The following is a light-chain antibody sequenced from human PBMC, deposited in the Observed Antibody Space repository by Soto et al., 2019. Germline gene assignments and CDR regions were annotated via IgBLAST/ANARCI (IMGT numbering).Light chain of an antibody. CDR2: GAS. Sequence: EIVLTQYPGTMSVSPGERVALSCRASQSVGRNFLAWYQHKPGQAPRLLIHGASTRATGIPDRFSGSGSGTDFTLTISRLEPEDFAVFYCQQYASSPLTFGGGTKVETK. J-gene: IGKJ4*01. CDR1: QSVGRNF. CDR3: QQYASSPLT. V-gene: IGKV3-20*01.